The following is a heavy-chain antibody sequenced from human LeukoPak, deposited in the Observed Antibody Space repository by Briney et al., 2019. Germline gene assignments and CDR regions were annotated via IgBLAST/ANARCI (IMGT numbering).Heavy chain of an antibody. V-gene: IGHV4-30-4*08. CDR1: GGSISSGDYY. D-gene: IGHD5-24*01. Sequence: PSQTLSLTCTVSGGSISSGDYYWSWIRQPPGKGLEWIGYIYYSGSTYYNPSLKSRVTISVDTSKNQFSLKLSSVTAADTAVYYCDRDKEMATIPVFDYWGQGTLVTVSS. J-gene: IGHJ4*02. CDR3: DRDKEMATIPVFDY. CDR2: IYYSGST.